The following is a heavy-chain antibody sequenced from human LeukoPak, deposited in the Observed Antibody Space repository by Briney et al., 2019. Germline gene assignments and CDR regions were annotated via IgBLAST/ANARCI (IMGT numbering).Heavy chain of an antibody. CDR3: ARQGWELYYFDY. D-gene: IGHD1-26*01. CDR1: GGSISSSSYY. J-gene: IGHJ4*02. V-gene: IGHV4-39*01. CDR2: IYYSGST. Sequence: SETLSLTCTVSGGSISSSSYYWGWIRQPPGKGLEWIGSIYYSGSTYYNPSLKSRVTISVDTSKNQFSLKLSSVTAADTAVYYCARQGWELYYFDYWGQGTLVTVS.